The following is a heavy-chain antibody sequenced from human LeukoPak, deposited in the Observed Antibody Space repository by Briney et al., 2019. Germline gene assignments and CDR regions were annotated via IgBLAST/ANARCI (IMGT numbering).Heavy chain of an antibody. D-gene: IGHD5-12*01. CDR1: GFTFSSYA. J-gene: IGHJ4*02. CDR3: AIDLVDTVATALGY. V-gene: IGHV3-23*01. Sequence: PGASLRLSCAASGFTFSSYAMSWVRQAPGKGLEWVSAISGSGGSTYYADSVKGRFTISRDNSKNTLYLQMNSLRAEDTAVYYCAIDLVDTVATALGYWVQVTMVNV. CDR2: ISGSGGST.